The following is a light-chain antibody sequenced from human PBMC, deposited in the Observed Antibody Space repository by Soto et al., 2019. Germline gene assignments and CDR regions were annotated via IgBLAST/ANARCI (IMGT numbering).Light chain of an antibody. J-gene: IGLJ2*01. Sequence: SYELTQPPSVSVSPGQTASITCSGDKLGDKYACWYQQKPGQSPVLVIYQDSKRPSGIPERFSGSNSGNTATLTISGTQAMDEADYYCQAWDSSTAVFGGGTKXPV. CDR2: QDS. CDR1: KLGDKY. V-gene: IGLV3-1*01. CDR3: QAWDSSTAV.